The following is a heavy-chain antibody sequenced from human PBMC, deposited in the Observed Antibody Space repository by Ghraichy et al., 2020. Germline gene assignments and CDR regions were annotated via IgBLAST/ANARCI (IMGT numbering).Heavy chain of an antibody. V-gene: IGHV4-61*01. CDR3: ARVVRIAAAGSPDY. CDR1: GGSVSSGSYY. CDR2: IYYSGST. D-gene: IGHD6-13*01. Sequence: SETLSLTCTVSGGSVSSGSYYWSWIRQPPGKGLEWIGYIYYSGSTNYNPSLKSRVTISVDTSKNQFSLKLSSLTAADSAVHYCARVVRIAAAGSPDYWGQGTLVTVSS. J-gene: IGHJ4*02.